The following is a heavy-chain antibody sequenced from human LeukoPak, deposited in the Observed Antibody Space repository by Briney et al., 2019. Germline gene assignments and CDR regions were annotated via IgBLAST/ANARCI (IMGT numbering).Heavy chain of an antibody. D-gene: IGHD6-13*01. J-gene: IGHJ5*02. CDR3: ARLGPSIAAAGPSWFDP. CDR1: GGSISSYY. Sequence: TSETLSLTCTVSGGSISSYYWSWIRQPPGKGLEWIGYIYYSGSTNYNPSLKSRVTISVDTSKNQFSLKLSSVTAADTAVYYCARLGPSIAAAGPSWFDPWGQGTLVTVSS. CDR2: IYYSGST. V-gene: IGHV4-59*08.